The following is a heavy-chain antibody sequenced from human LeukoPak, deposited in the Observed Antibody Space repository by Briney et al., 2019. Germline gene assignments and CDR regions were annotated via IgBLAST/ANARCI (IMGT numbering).Heavy chain of an antibody. D-gene: IGHD6-19*01. CDR1: GFTFSSYS. V-gene: IGHV3-21*04. CDR3: ARRSGIAVAGAFDY. CDR2: ISRSSIYK. Sequence: GGSLRLSCAASGFTFSSYSMNWVRQAPGKGLEWVSSISRSSIYKYYADSVKGRFTISRDNSKNTLYLQMNSLRAEDTAVYYCARRSGIAVAGAFDYWGQGTLVTVSS. J-gene: IGHJ4*02.